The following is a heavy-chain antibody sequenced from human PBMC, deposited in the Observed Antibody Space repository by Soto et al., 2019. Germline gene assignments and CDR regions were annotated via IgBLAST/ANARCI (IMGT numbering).Heavy chain of an antibody. V-gene: IGHV3-21*01. CDR3: AIDGISGIAAAGTVPDY. CDR2: ISSSSSYI. J-gene: IGHJ4*02. Sequence: GGSLRLSCAASGFTFSSYSMNWVRQAPGKGLEWVSSISSSSSYIYYADSVKGRFTISRDNAKNSLYLQMNSLRAEDTAVYYCAIDGISGIAAAGTVPDYWGQGTLVTVSS. CDR1: GFTFSSYS. D-gene: IGHD6-13*01.